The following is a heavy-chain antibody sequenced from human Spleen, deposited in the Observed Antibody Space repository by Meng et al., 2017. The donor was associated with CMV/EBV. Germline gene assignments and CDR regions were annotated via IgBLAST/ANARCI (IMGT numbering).Heavy chain of an antibody. V-gene: IGHV4-39*07. CDR3: ARGYDSSAFDY. D-gene: IGHD3-22*01. J-gene: IGHJ4*02. CDR1: GGSISSSSYY. Sequence: QLRLREAGPGMVKPSETLSLTCTVSGGSISSSSYYWGWIRQPPGKGLEWIGSIYYSGSTYYNPSLKSRVTISVDTSKNQFSLKLSSVTAADTAVYYCARGYDSSAFDYWGQGTLVTVSS. CDR2: IYYSGST.